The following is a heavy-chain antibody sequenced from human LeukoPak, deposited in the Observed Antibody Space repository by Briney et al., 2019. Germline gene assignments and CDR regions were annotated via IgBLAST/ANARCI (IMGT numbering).Heavy chain of an antibody. D-gene: IGHD2-15*01. Sequence: GGSLRLSCAASGFTFGSYAMSRVRQAPGGGLEWVSAISGSGGNTYYADSVKGRFTISRDNSKNTLYLQMNSLRADDTAVYYCARNHHNSGGRCDFWGQGTLVTVSS. CDR3: ARNHHNSGGRCDF. CDR2: ISGSGGNT. J-gene: IGHJ4*02. V-gene: IGHV3-23*01. CDR1: GFTFGSYA.